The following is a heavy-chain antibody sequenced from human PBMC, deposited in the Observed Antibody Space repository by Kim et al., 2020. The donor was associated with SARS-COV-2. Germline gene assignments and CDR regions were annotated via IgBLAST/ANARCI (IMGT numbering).Heavy chain of an antibody. D-gene: IGHD2-2*01. CDR1: GYTFTNYA. CDR3: ARARYQLPMDV. V-gene: IGHV7-4-1*02. Sequence: ASVKVSCKASGYTFTNYAMSWLRQAPGQELQWMGWINTYTGNPTYAQGFTGRFVFSLDTSFSTAYLQISGLKAEDTAVYYCARARYQLPMDVWGQGTTV. CDR2: INTYTGNP. J-gene: IGHJ6*02.